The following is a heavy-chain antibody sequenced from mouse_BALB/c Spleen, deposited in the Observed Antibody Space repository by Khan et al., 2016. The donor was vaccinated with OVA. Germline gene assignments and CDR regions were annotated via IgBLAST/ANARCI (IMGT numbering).Heavy chain of an antibody. Sequence: EVELVESGGGLVKPGGSLKLSCAASGFTFSDYYMYWVRQTPEKRLEWVATISDGGTSTYYPDRVKGRFTISRDNAKNSLYLQMSSLKSESTAIFYCVRAGYGAFAYWGQGTLVTVSA. V-gene: IGHV5-4*02. J-gene: IGHJ3*01. D-gene: IGHD1-1*02. CDR1: GFTFSDYY. CDR2: ISDGGTST. CDR3: VRAGYGAFAY.